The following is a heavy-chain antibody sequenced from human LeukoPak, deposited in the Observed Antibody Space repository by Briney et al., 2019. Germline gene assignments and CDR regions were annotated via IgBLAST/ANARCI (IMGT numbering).Heavy chain of an antibody. V-gene: IGHV3-21*01. D-gene: IGHD3-3*01. J-gene: IGHJ4*02. Sequence: GGSLRLSCAASGFTFSSYSMNWVRQAPGKGLEWVSSISSSSSYIYYADSVKGRFTISRDNAKNSLYLQMNSLRAEDTAVYYCARDKRFEGDGFDDWGQGTLVTVSS. CDR3: ARDKRFEGDGFDD. CDR1: GFTFSSYS. CDR2: ISSSSSYI.